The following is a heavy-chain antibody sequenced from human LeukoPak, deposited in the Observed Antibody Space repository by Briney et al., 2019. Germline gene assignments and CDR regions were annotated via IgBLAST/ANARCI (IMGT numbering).Heavy chain of an antibody. V-gene: IGHV1-69*06. CDR3: ATVLLRVRGSYYFDF. CDR1: GGTFSSYA. J-gene: IGHJ4*02. D-gene: IGHD3-10*01. CDR2: IIPIFGTA. Sequence: GGSVEVSCKASGGTFSSYAISWVRQAPGQGLEWMGGIIPIFGTANYAQKFQGRVTITADTSTDIAYMELSSLRSEDTAVYYCATVLLRVRGSYYFDFWGQGTLVTVSS.